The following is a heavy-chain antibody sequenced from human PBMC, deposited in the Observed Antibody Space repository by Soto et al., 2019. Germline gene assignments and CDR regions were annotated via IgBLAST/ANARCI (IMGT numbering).Heavy chain of an antibody. CDR2: IYYSGSN. V-gene: IGHV4-59*01. J-gene: IGHJ6*02. CDR1: RGSIYKYH. D-gene: IGHD6-25*01. CDR3: ARERIAAV. Sequence: SETLSLTCTVSRGSIYKYHWSWIRQPPGKGLEWIGYIYYSGSNNFNPSLKSRLTMSVVTSKNQFSLTLSSVTAADTAVYYCARERIAAVWGQGTTVTVSS.